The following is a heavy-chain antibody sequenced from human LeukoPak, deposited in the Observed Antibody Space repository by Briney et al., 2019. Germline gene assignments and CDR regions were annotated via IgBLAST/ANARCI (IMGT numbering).Heavy chain of an antibody. CDR1: GGTFRIYA. CDR2: IIPIFGTA. D-gene: IGHD3-22*01. V-gene: IGHV1-69*06. J-gene: IGHJ4*02. CDR3: ARGRDSSGYYPLFDY. Sequence: ASVKVSCKASGGTFRIYAISWVRQAPGQGLEWMGRIIPIFGTANYAQKFQGRVTITADKSTSTAYMELSSLRSEDTAVYYCARGRDSSGYYPLFDYCGRGTLVTVSS.